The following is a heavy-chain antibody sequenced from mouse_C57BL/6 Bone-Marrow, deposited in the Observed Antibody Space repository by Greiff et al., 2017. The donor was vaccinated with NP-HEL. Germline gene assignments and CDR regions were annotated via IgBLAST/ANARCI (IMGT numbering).Heavy chain of an antibody. V-gene: IGHV7-3*01. CDR2: IRNKANGYTT. CDR1: GFTFTDYY. CDR3: ARPLVRYYAMDY. J-gene: IGHJ4*01. Sequence: EVKLMESGGGLVQPGGSLSLSCAASGFTFTDYYMSWVRQPPGKALEWLGFIRNKANGYTTEYSASVKGRFTISRDNSQSILYLQMNALRAEDSATYYCARPLVRYYAMDYWGQGTSVTVSS.